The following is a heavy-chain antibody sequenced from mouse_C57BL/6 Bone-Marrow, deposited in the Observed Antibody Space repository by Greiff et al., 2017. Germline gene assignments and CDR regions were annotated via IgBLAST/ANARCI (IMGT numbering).Heavy chain of an antibody. D-gene: IGHD1-1*01. CDR3: ARHLLRSPVAY. V-gene: IGHV5-6*01. CDR1: GFTFSSYG. Sequence: EVQLVESGGDLVKPGGSLKLSCAASGFTFSSYGMSWVRQTPDKRLAWVATISSGGSYTYYPESVKGRFTISRDNAKNTLYLHMSSLKSEDTAMYYCARHLLRSPVAYCGQGTLVTVSA. J-gene: IGHJ3*01. CDR2: ISSGGSYT.